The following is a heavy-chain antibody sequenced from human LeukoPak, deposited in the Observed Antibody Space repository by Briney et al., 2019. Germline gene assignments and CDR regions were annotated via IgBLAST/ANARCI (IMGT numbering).Heavy chain of an antibody. J-gene: IGHJ3*02. D-gene: IGHD2-21*02. V-gene: IGHV3-53*01. CDR2: IYSGGSI. CDR3: ARASRVTTRLDAFDI. Sequence: GGSLRLSCAASGFTVSANHMSWVRQAPGRGLDWVSTIYSGGSIYYADSVKGRFTISRDNSKNTLYLQMSSLRVEDTAVYYCARASRVTTRLDAFDIWGQGTMVTVSS. CDR1: GFTVSANH.